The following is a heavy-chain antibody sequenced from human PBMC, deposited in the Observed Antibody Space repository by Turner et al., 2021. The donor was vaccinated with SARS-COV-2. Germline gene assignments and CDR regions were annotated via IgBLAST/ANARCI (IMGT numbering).Heavy chain of an antibody. V-gene: IGHV1-2*02. CDR3: ARDSGRTGFDI. D-gene: IGHD3-10*01. Sequence: QVHLAQSGAEVKKPGALVKVSCKASGYTSTDYHMHWVRQDPGQVHDWVGWLNPNTGGTNYAQRFQGRVTITADASVNTAYMEMSSLTSDDTAVYYCARDSGRTGFDIWSEGTLVTVSP. CDR1: GYTSTDYH. CDR2: LNPNTGGT. J-gene: IGHJ4*02.